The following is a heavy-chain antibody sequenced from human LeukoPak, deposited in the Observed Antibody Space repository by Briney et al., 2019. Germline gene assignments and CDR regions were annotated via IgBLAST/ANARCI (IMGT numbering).Heavy chain of an antibody. CDR3: ARHVYADY. Sequence: SQTLSLTCTVSGGSISSGSYYWSWIRQPAGKGLEWIGRIYTSGSTNYNPSLKSRVTISVDTSKNQFSLKLSSVTAADTAIYYCARHVYADYWGQGTLVTVSS. D-gene: IGHD2-2*01. V-gene: IGHV4-61*02. CDR2: IYTSGST. CDR1: GGSISSGSYY. J-gene: IGHJ4*02.